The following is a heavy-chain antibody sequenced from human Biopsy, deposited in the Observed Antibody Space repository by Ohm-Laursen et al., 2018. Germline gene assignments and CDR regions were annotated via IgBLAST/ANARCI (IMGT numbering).Heavy chain of an antibody. CDR1: GGTFSSFG. D-gene: IGHD1-1*01. J-gene: IGHJ4*02. V-gene: IGHV1-69*13. CDR2: INSMFGTT. Sequence: VASVKVSCKASGGTFSSFGISWVRQAPGQGLEWMGEINSMFGTTNYAQTFQGRATITADESTSTAYMEVSSLRSEDTAVYYCAKRGVERGRPLAYWGQGTLVTVSS. CDR3: AKRGVERGRPLAY.